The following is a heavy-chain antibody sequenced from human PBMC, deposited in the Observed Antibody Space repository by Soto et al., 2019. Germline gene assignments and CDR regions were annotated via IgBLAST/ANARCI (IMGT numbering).Heavy chain of an antibody. Sequence: QVQLVQSGAEVKKPGSSVKVSCKASGGTFSSYAISWVRQAPGQGLEWMGGIIPIFGTANYAQKFQGRVTMTADESPSTAYMELSSLRSEDTAVYYCARGGSGITGTTAFDYWGQGTLVTVSS. V-gene: IGHV1-69*01. D-gene: IGHD1-20*01. CDR2: IIPIFGTA. CDR1: GGTFSSYA. J-gene: IGHJ4*02. CDR3: ARGGSGITGTTAFDY.